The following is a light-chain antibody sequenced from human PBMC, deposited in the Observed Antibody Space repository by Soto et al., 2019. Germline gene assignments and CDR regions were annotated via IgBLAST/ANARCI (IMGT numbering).Light chain of an antibody. J-gene: IGLJ1*01. Sequence: QSVLTQPRSVSGSPGQTVTISCTGTSSDVGGYNYVSWYQQHPGKAPKLMIYDVTDRPLGVPDRLSGSKSGNTVSLIISGLQAEDEADYHCCANAVSDFYVFGRGTKLTVL. CDR3: CANAVSDFYV. CDR2: DVT. V-gene: IGLV2-11*01. CDR1: SSDVGGYNY.